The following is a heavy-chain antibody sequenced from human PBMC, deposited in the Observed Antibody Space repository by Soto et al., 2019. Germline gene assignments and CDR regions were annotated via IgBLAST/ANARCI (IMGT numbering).Heavy chain of an antibody. V-gene: IGHV3-30*03. D-gene: IGHD2-2*01. CDR3: AIITGSCSSTSCNGADY. CDR1: GFTFSSYG. J-gene: IGHJ4*02. CDR2: ISYDGSNK. Sequence: PGGSLRLSCAASGFTFSSYGMHWVRQAPGKGLEWVAVISYDGSNKYYADSVKGRFTISRDNSKNTLYLQMNSLRAEDTAVYYCAIITGSCSSTSCNGADYWGQGALVTVSS.